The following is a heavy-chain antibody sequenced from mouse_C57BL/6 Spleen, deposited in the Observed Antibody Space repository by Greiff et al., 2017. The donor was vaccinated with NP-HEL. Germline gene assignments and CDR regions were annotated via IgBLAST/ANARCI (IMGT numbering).Heavy chain of an antibody. V-gene: IGHV1-82*01. CDR2: IYPGDGDT. D-gene: IGHD2-13*01. CDR3: ARLGISHFDY. Sequence: VQLQQSGPELVKPGASVKISCKASGYAFSSSWMNWVKQRPGKGLEWIGRIYPGDGDTNYNGKFKGKATLTADKSSSTAYMQLSSLTSEDSAVYFCARLGISHFDYWGQGTTLTVSS. J-gene: IGHJ2*01. CDR1: GYAFSSSW.